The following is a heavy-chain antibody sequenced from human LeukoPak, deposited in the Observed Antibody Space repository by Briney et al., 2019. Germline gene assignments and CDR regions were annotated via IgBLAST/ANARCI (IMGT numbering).Heavy chain of an antibody. D-gene: IGHD3-10*01. Sequence: SETLSLTCTVSGGSISSYYRSWIRQPPGKGLEWIGYIYYSGSTNYNPSLKSRVTISVDTSKNQFSLKLRSVTAADTAAYYCARRNTMVRGVSDGDAFDIWGQGTMVTVSS. J-gene: IGHJ3*02. V-gene: IGHV4-59*08. CDR3: ARRNTMVRGVSDGDAFDI. CDR1: GGSISSYY. CDR2: IYYSGST.